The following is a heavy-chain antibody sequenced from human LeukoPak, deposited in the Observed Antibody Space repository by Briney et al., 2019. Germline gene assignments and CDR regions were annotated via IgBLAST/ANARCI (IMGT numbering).Heavy chain of an antibody. CDR2: ISSSGSTI. D-gene: IGHD5-12*01. V-gene: IGHV3-48*01. CDR1: GFTFSTYS. Sequence: PGGSLRLSCAASGFTFSTYSMNWVRQAPGKGLECVSYISSSGSTIHYADSVKGRFTISRDDSQNIVYLQMDSLRAEDTALYYCTTRLRNHFDYWGQGTQVTVSS. CDR3: TTRLRNHFDY. J-gene: IGHJ4*02.